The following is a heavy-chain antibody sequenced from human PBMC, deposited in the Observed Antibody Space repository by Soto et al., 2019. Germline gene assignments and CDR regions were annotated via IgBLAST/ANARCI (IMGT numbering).Heavy chain of an antibody. V-gene: IGHV3-30*14. CDR1: GFAFNEYA. D-gene: IGHD5-18*01. CDR2: IARDGGSE. CDR3: ARDVPTEEGNYGYLVDV. J-gene: IGHJ6*01. Sequence: QVQLVQSGGGVVQPGRSLRLSCAASGFAFNEYALHWVRQAPGKGLEWVAVIARDGGSEYYGKSGKGRFTISRDKSRNMLYLQMNSLRPEDTAVYFCARDVPTEEGNYGYLVDVWGQGTSVIVSS.